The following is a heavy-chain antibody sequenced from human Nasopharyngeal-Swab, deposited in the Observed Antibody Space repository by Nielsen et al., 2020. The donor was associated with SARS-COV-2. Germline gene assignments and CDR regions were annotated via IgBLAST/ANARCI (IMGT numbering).Heavy chain of an antibody. D-gene: IGHD4-17*01. CDR2: INPYSGGT. J-gene: IGHJ4*02. CDR3: ARDRGWRYGDYRSDY. CDR1: GYTFTGYY. Sequence: ASVKVSCKASGYTFTGYYMHWVRQAPGQGLEWMGWINPYSGGTNYAQKFQGWVTMTRDTSISTAYMELSRLRSDDTAVYYCARDRGWRYGDYRSDYWGQGTLVTVSS. V-gene: IGHV1-2*04.